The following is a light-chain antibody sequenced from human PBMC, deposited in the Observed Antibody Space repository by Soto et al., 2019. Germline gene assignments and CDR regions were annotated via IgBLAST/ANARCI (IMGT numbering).Light chain of an antibody. V-gene: IGLV3-25*03. CDR1: ALPRQY. J-gene: IGLJ2*01. CDR3: QSADSRGTYSVI. CDR2: KDS. Sequence: SYELTQSPSVSASPGQTARLTCSGDALPRQYVYWYQQRPGQAPMLVISKDSERPSGIPERFSGSSSGTTATLTISGVQAEDEADYYCQSADSRGTYSVIFGGGTKLTVL.